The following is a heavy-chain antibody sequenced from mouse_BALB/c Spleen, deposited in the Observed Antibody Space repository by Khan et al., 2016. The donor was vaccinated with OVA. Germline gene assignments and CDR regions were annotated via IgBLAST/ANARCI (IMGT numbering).Heavy chain of an antibody. CDR3: ARDRNYGNYWAMDH. CDR2: IWAGGST. D-gene: IGHD2-1*01. Sequence: QVQLKESGPGLVAPSQSLSITCTVSGFSLTTYGVHWVRQPPGKGLEWLGVIWAGGSTNFNSALMSRLSISKDNSKSQVFLKMNSLQTVDTAMYYCARDRNYGNYWAMDHWGQGTSVTVSS. V-gene: IGHV2-9*02. J-gene: IGHJ4*01. CDR1: GFSLTTYG.